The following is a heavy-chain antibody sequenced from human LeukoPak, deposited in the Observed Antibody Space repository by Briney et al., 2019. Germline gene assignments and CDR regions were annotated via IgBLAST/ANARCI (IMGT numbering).Heavy chain of an antibody. Sequence: GGSLRLSCAASGFTFSSYAMHWVRQAPGKGLEWVAVISRDGSNKYYADSVKGRLTISRDNSKNTLYLQMNSLRGEDAAVYYCAKAMYADYNSSDLWGQGTLVTVSS. CDR3: AKAMYADYNSSDL. D-gene: IGHD3-22*01. V-gene: IGHV3-30*04. J-gene: IGHJ4*02. CDR1: GFTFSSYA. CDR2: ISRDGSNK.